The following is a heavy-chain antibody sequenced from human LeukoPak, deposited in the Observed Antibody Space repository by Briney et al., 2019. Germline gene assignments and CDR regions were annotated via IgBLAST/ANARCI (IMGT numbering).Heavy chain of an antibody. CDR2: IYYSGST. Sequence: SETLSLTCTVSGGSISSYYWSWIRQPPGKGLEWIGYIYYSGSTNYNPSLKSRVTISVDTSKNQFSLKLSSVTAADTAVYYCARHYGGSGSYYNPFDYWAREPWSPSPQ. CDR3: ARHYGGSGSYYNPFDY. V-gene: IGHV4-59*01. D-gene: IGHD3-10*01. J-gene: IGHJ4*02. CDR1: GGSISSYY.